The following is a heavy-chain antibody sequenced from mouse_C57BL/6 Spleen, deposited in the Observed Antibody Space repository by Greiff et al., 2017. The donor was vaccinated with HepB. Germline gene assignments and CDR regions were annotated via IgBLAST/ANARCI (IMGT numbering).Heavy chain of an antibody. CDR1: GYSITSGYY. CDR3: AREGTTVVATPAY. J-gene: IGHJ3*01. CDR2: ISYDGSN. Sequence: VQLKQSGPGLVKPSQSLSLTCSVTGYSITSGYYWNWIRQFPGNKLEWMGYISYDGSNNYNPSLKNRISITRDTSKNQFFLKLNSVTTEDTATYYCAREGTTVVATPAYWGQGTLVTVSA. V-gene: IGHV3-6*01. D-gene: IGHD1-1*01.